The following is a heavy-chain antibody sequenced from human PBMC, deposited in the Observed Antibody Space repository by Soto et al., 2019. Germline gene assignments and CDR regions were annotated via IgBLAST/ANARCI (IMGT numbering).Heavy chain of an antibody. D-gene: IGHD2-15*01. J-gene: IGHJ3*02. CDR3: ARDRYCSGGSCYPDDAFDI. CDR1: GGSISSYY. Sequence: SETLSLTCTVSGGSISSYYWSWIRQPPGKGLEWIGYIYYSGSTNYNPSLKSRVTISVDTSKNQFSLKLSSVTAADTAVYYCARDRYCSGGSCYPDDAFDIWGQGTMVTVSS. CDR2: IYYSGST. V-gene: IGHV4-59*01.